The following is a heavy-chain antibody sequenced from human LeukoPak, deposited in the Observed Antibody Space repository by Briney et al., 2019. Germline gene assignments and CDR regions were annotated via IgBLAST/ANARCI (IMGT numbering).Heavy chain of an antibody. Sequence: PSETLSLTCAVYGGSLSGYYWSWIRQPPGKGLEWIGEINHSGSTNYNPSLKSRVTISVDTSKNQFSLKLSSVAAADTAVYYCARGFRIQLWSRSSALDYWGQGTLVTVSS. CDR2: INHSGST. D-gene: IGHD5-18*01. V-gene: IGHV4-34*01. CDR1: GGSLSGYY. J-gene: IGHJ4*02. CDR3: ARGFRIQLWSRSSALDY.